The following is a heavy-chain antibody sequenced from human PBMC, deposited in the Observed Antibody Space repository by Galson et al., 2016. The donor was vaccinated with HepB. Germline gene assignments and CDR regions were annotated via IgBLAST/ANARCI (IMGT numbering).Heavy chain of an antibody. CDR2: IYDSGTT. CDR1: GDSVTSGAYY. Sequence: TLSLTCSVSGDSVTSGAYYWSWIRQPPGKGLEWIGYIYDSGTTFYNASLNSRLSISVDTSENQFFLKLSSVTAADTAVYYWAAVISGWSLDYWGQGILVTVSA. CDR3: AAVISGWSLDY. J-gene: IGHJ4*02. D-gene: IGHD6-19*01. V-gene: IGHV4-31*03.